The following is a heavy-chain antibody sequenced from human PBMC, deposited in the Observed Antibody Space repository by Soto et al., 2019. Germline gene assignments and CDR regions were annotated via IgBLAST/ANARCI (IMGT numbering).Heavy chain of an antibody. CDR3: ARAGYCSGGTCFHGNCDY. Sequence: QVQLVQSGAEVKRPGASVKVSCKASGYTFTTYYMHWVRQAPGQGLEWLGIINPKGGSTTYVQKFQGRVTMPRDTSTSTVYLELSSLRSEDTAVYYCARAGYCSGGTCFHGNCDYWGQGTLVTVSA. D-gene: IGHD2-15*01. CDR2: INPKGGST. V-gene: IGHV1-46*01. CDR1: GYTFTTYY. J-gene: IGHJ4*02.